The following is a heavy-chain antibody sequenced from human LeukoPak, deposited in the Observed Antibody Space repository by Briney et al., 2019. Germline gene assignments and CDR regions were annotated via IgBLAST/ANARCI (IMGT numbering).Heavy chain of an antibody. CDR3: TRGWSSGGVFDF. V-gene: IGHV4-61*02. D-gene: IGHD6-19*01. CDR2: IYTSGRT. CDR1: GGSLKSASYS. Sequence: PSQTLSLTCTVSGGSLKSASYSWTWIRQPAGKGLEWIGRIYTSGRTDYNPSFKSRVTISLDTSKNQFSLEMTSMTAADTAVYYCTRGWSSGGVFDFWGLGTMVTVSS. J-gene: IGHJ3*01.